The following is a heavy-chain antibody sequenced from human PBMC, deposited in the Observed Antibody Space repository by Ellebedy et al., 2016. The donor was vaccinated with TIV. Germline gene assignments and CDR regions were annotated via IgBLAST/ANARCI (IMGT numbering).Heavy chain of an antibody. J-gene: IGHJ4*02. V-gene: IGHV4-39*01. CDR2: IFYTGSST. Sequence: GSLRLXXTVSGGSISSGGYHWGWIRQPPGKGLEWIGNIFYTGSSTNYNPSLKSRVYMSIDMSKNQFSLRLSSVTASDTAVFYCARHSDEWELSVWGQGTLVTVSP. D-gene: IGHD1-26*01. CDR1: GGSISSGGYH. CDR3: ARHSDEWELSV.